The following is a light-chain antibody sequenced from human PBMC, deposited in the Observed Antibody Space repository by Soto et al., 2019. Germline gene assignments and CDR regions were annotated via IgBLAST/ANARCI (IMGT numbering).Light chain of an antibody. V-gene: IGKV1-27*01. Sequence: DIQLTQSPSSLSASIGDRXTITCRASQGISNYLAWYQQKPGKVPKLLIYAASTLQSGVPSRFSGSGSGTDFTLTISSXQAXXXXXXXXXXXXSAPWMFGQGTKVEIK. J-gene: IGKJ1*01. CDR3: XXXXSAPWM. CDR1: QGISNY. CDR2: AAS.